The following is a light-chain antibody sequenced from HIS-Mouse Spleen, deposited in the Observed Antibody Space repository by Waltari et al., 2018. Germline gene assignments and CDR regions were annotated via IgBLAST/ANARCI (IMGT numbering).Light chain of an antibody. CDR1: RLRSYY. V-gene: IGLV3-19*01. CDR2: GKN. J-gene: IGLJ2*01. Sequence: SSELTQDPAVSVALGQTVRITCQGDRLRSYYAGWYQQKPGQAPVLVTYGKNNRPSGIPDRFSGSSSGNTASLTITGAQAEDEADYYCNSRDSSGNHVVFGGGTKLTVL. CDR3: NSRDSSGNHVV.